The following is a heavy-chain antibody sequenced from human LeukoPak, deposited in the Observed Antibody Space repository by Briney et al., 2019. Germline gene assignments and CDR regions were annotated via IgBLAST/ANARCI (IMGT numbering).Heavy chain of an antibody. J-gene: IGHJ4*02. Sequence: GGSLRLSCAASGFTFSSYAMTWVRQAPGKGLEWVSAISDSGGSTYYADSVKGRFTISRDNSKNTLYLQMNSLRAEDTAVYYCAKGLVLAVTTFDYWGQGTLVTVSS. V-gene: IGHV3-23*01. D-gene: IGHD4-11*01. CDR1: GFTFSSYA. CDR3: AKGLVLAVTTFDY. CDR2: ISDSGGST.